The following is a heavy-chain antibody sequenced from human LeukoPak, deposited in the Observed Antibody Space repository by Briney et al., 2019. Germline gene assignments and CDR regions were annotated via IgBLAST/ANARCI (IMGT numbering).Heavy chain of an antibody. CDR1: GYSFTSYW. CDR3: ARGGPITIFGVVPYYYYGMDV. CDR2: IYPGDSDT. J-gene: IGHJ6*02. Sequence: GESLKISCKGSGYSFTSYWIGWVRQMPGKGLEWMGIIYPGDSDTRYSPSFQGQVTISADKSISTAYLQWSSLKASDTAMYYCARGGPITIFGVVPYYYYGMDVWGQGTTVTVSS. V-gene: IGHV5-51*01. D-gene: IGHD3-3*01.